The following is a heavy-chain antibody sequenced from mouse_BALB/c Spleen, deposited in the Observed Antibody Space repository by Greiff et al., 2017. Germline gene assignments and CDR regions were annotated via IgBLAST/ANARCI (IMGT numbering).Heavy chain of an antibody. CDR2: ISNGGST. CDR1: GFTFSSYA. D-gene: IGHD2-14*01. J-gene: IGHJ4*01. V-gene: IGHV5-6-5*01. CDR3: ARDAPYYRYDYAMDY. Sequence: EVMLVESGGGLVKPGGSLTLSCAASGFTFSSYAMSWVRQTPEKRLEWVASISNGGSTYYPDSMKGRFTISRDNARNILYLQMSSLSSEDTAMYYCARDAPYYRYDYAMDYWGQGTSVTVSS.